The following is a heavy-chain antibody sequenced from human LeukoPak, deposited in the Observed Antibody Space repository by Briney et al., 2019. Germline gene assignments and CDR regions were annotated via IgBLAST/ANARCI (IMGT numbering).Heavy chain of an antibody. D-gene: IGHD3-16*01. Sequence: SVNVSCKASGGTFSSYAISWVRQAPGQGLEWMGGIIPILGTAKNAQKFQGRVTITADKSTSTAYMELSSLRSEDTALYYCARRIDRGWGSMFDPWGQGTLVTVSS. CDR3: ARRIDRGWGSMFDP. J-gene: IGHJ5*02. V-gene: IGHV1-69*06. CDR2: IIPILGTA. CDR1: GGTFSSYA.